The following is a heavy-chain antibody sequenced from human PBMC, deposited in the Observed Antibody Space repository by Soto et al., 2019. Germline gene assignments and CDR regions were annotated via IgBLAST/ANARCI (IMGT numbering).Heavy chain of an antibody. D-gene: IGHD3-10*01. CDR3: ARESDSGNYYFDY. V-gene: IGHV4-61*03. CDR2: IYNSGST. CDR1: GGSVSSGSYY. J-gene: IGHJ4*02. Sequence: TLSLTCTVSGGSVSSGSYYWSWIRQPPGKGLEWIGYIYNSGSTNYNPSLKSRVTISVDTSKNHFSLRMSSVTAADTAVYYCARESDSGNYYFDYWGRGTLVTVSS.